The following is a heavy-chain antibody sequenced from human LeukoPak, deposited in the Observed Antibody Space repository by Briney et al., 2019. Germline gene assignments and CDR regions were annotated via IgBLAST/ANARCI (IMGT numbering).Heavy chain of an antibody. CDR3: ARVPNYGSGPTWFDP. V-gene: IGHV1-69*04. D-gene: IGHD3-10*01. Sequence: GASVKVSCKTSGYTFNNYAISWVRQAPGQGLEWMGRIIPILGIANYAQKFQGRVTITADKSTSTAYMELSSLRSEDTAVYYCARVPNYGSGPTWFDPWGQGTLVTVSS. J-gene: IGHJ5*02. CDR1: GYTFNNYA. CDR2: IIPILGIA.